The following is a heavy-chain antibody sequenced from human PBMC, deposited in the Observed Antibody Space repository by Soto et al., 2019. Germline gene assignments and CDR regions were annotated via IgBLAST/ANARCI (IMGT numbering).Heavy chain of an antibody. CDR2: IHWDDDK. D-gene: IGHD3-3*01. CDR3: AHLTYYNFWRGYPGFDY. J-gene: IGHJ4*02. CDR1: GFSLSTSGVG. Sequence: QITLKEAGPTLVKPTQTLTLTCTFSGFSLSTSGVGVGWIRQPPGKALECLAFIHWDDDKRYSPSLKSRLTITKDTSKNQVVLTMTNMDPVDTATYYCAHLTYYNFWRGYPGFDYWGQGTLVTV. V-gene: IGHV2-5*02.